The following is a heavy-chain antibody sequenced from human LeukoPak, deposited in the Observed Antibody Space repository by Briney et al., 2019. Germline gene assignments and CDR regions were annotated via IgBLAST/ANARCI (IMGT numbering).Heavy chain of an antibody. CDR3: ARGRMTTVTRRAFDI. D-gene: IGHD4-17*01. CDR1: GYTFTSYD. V-gene: IGHV1-8*01. J-gene: IGHJ3*02. CDR2: MNPNSGNT. Sequence: ASVKVSCKASGYTFTSYDINWVRQATGQGLEWMGWMNPNSGNTNYAQKLQGRVTMTTDTSTSTAYMELRSLRSDDTAVYYCARGRMTTVTRRAFDIWGQGTMVTVSS.